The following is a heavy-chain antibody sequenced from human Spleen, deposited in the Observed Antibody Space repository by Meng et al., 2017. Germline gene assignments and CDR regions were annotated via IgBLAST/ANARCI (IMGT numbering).Heavy chain of an antibody. CDR3: LRGSGGSV. V-gene: IGHV4-34*01. Sequence: QVQVQQWGAGLLKPSETLSLTCAVYGGSLNNYFWSWIRQPPGKGLEWIGYIHSNGSTYYNPSLRRRVMVSLDTSENQFSLRLSSVTAADTAVYHCLRGSGGSVWGQGTLVTVSS. CDR1: GGSLNNYF. J-gene: IGHJ1*01. D-gene: IGHD3-10*01. CDR2: IHSNGST.